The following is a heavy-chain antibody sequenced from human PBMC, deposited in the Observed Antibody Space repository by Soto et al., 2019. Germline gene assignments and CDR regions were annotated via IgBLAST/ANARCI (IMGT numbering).Heavy chain of an antibody. CDR2: IYYSGST. V-gene: IGHV4-59*01. D-gene: IGHD3-3*01. Sequence: KPSETLSLTCTVSGGSISSYYWSWIRQPPGKGLEWIGYIYYSGSTNYNPSLKSRVTISVDTSKNQFSLKLSSVTAADTAVYYCARVVGYDFWSGALRRWFDPWGQGTLVTVSS. CDR3: ARVVGYDFWSGALRRWFDP. J-gene: IGHJ5*02. CDR1: GGSISSYY.